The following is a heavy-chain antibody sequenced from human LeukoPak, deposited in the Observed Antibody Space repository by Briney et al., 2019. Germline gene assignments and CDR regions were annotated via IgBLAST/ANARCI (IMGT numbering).Heavy chain of an antibody. CDR3: ARDGYNADAFGI. J-gene: IGHJ3*02. CDR2: INHSGST. Sequence: PSETLSLTCAVYGGSFSGYYWSWIRQPPGKGLEWIGEINHSGSTNYNPSLKSRVTISVDTSKNQFSLKLSSVTAADTAVYYCARDGYNADAFGIWGQGTMVTVSS. CDR1: GGSFSGYY. V-gene: IGHV4-34*01. D-gene: IGHD5-24*01.